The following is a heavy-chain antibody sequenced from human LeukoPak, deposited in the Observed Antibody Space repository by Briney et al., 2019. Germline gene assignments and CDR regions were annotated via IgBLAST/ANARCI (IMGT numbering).Heavy chain of an antibody. V-gene: IGHV3-64D*09. CDR3: VKGGTYSSGWYGDY. J-gene: IGHJ4*02. Sequence: GGSLRLSCSASGFTFSSYAMHWARQAPGKGLEYVSVISSNGGSTYYADSVKGRFTISRDNSKNTLYLQMSSLRAEDTAVYYCVKGGTYSSGWYGDYWGQGTLVTVSS. D-gene: IGHD6-19*01. CDR2: ISSNGGST. CDR1: GFTFSSYA.